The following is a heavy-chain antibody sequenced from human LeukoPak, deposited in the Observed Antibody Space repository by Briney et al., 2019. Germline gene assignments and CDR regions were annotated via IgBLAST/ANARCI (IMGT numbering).Heavy chain of an antibody. D-gene: IGHD2-15*01. CDR1: GFTFSSYS. V-gene: IGHV3-21*01. CDR2: ISSSSSYI. CDR3: ARDRGWTSGGSCYLY. Sequence: GGSLRLYCAASGFTFSSYSMNWVRQAPGKGLEWVSSISSSSSYIYYADSVKGRFTISRDNAKNSLYLQMNSLRAEDTAVYYCARDRGWTSGGSCYLYWGQGTLVTVSS. J-gene: IGHJ4*02.